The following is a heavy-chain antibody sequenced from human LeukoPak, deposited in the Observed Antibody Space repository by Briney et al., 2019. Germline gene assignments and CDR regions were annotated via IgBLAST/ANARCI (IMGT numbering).Heavy chain of an antibody. J-gene: IGHJ6*04. D-gene: IGHD2-15*01. CDR2: IYHSGST. CDR1: GYSISSGYY. CDR3: ARDSLAQALGYPGYYYGMDV. Sequence: SETLSLTCAVSGYSISSGYYWGWIRPPPGKGLEWIGIIYHSGSTYYNPSLKRRVTISVDTSKNQFSLKLSSVTAADTAVYYCARDSLAQALGYPGYYYGMDVWGKGTTVTVSS. V-gene: IGHV4-38-2*02.